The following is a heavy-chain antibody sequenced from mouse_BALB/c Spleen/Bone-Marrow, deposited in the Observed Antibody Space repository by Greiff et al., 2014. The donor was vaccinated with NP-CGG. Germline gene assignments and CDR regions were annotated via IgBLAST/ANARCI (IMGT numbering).Heavy chain of an antibody. J-gene: IGHJ2*01. CDR1: GFTFSYFG. Sequence: DVKLVESGGGLVQPGGSRKLSCAASGFTFSYFGMHWVRQAPEKGLEWVAYISSGSSIIYYADTVKGRFTISRDNPKNTLFLQMTSLRSEDTAIYYCARERTGFDYWGQGTTLTVSS. CDR3: ARERTGFDY. CDR2: ISSGSSII. V-gene: IGHV5-17*02. D-gene: IGHD4-1*01.